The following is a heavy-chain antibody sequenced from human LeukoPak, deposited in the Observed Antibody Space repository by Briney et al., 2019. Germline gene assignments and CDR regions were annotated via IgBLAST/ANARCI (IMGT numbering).Heavy chain of an antibody. Sequence: GGSLRLSCAASGYTFSSYGMHWVRQAPGKGLEWVAVISYDGSNKYYADSVKGRFTISRDNSKNTLYLQMNSLRAEDTAVYYCATSLPPYWGQGTLVTVSS. V-gene: IGHV3-30*03. CDR2: ISYDGSNK. CDR3: ATSLPPY. CDR1: GYTFSSYG. J-gene: IGHJ4*02.